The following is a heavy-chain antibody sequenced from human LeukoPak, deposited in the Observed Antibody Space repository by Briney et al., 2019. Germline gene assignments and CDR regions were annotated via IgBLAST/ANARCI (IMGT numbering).Heavy chain of an antibody. J-gene: IGHJ4*02. V-gene: IGHV3-30*18. CDR3: AKVMGAYYGSGSD. D-gene: IGHD3-10*01. Sequence: GGSLRLSCAVSGFTFNTHAMYWVRQAPGKGPEWMAVPSYDGSNRYYADSVKGRFTISRDNPKNTLYLQMNNLRDDDTGVYYCAKVMGAYYGSGSDWGQGTLVTVSS. CDR2: PSYDGSNR. CDR1: GFTFNTHA.